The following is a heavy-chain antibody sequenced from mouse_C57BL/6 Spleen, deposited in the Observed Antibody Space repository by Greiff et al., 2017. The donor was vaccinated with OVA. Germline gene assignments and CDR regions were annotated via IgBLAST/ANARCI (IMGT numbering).Heavy chain of an antibody. V-gene: IGHV1-58*01. D-gene: IGHD1-1*01. J-gene: IGHJ4*01. CDR1: GYTFTSYG. Sequence: EVHLVESGAELVRPGSSVKMSCKTSGYTFTSYGINWVKQRPGQGLEWIGYIYIGNGYTEYNEKFKGKATLTSDTSSSTAYMQLSSLTSEDSAIYFCARGPLLYGSSYDYAMDYWGQGTSVTVSS. CDR2: IYIGNGYT. CDR3: ARGPLLYGSSYDYAMDY.